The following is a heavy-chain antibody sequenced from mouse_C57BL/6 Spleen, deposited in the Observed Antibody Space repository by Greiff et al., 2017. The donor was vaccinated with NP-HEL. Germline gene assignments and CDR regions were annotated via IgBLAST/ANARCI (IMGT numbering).Heavy chain of an antibody. D-gene: IGHD2-2*01. J-gene: IGHJ1*03. CDR2: IDPSDSYT. CDR3: AGSTMVTWYFDV. Sequence: VQLQQSGAELVKPGASVKLSCKASGYTFTSYWMQWVKQRPGQGLEWIGEIDPSDSYTNYKQKFKGKATLTVDTSSSTAYMQLSSLTSEDSAVYYCAGSTMVTWYFDVWGTGPTVTVSS. V-gene: IGHV1-50*01. CDR1: GYTFTSYW.